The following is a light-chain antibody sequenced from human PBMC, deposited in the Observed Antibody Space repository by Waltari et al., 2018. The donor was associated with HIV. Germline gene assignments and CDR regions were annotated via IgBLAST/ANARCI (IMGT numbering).Light chain of an antibody. V-gene: IGLV2-14*01. CDR2: EVS. Sequence: QSALTQPASVSGSPGQSITISCTGTSSDVRAYNLFSWYQQHPDRAPKLMIYEVSNRPLGVSNRFSGSKSGNTASLTISGLQAEDEADYYCTSYTSSTHVIFGGGTKLTVL. CDR3: TSYTSSTHVI. CDR1: SSDVRAYNL. J-gene: IGLJ2*01.